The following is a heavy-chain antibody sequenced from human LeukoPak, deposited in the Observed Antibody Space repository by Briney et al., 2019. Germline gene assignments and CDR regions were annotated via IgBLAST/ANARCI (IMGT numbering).Heavy chain of an antibody. Sequence: PSETLSLTCTVSGGSISSYYWSWIRQPPGKGLEWIGYIYYSGSTNYNPSLKSRVTISVDTSKNQFPLKLSSVTAADTAVYYCARWSKGYYDSSGYYYEAWFDPWGQGTLVTVSS. V-gene: IGHV4-59*01. CDR1: GGSISSYY. D-gene: IGHD3-22*01. J-gene: IGHJ5*02. CDR2: IYYSGST. CDR3: ARWSKGYYDSSGYYYEAWFDP.